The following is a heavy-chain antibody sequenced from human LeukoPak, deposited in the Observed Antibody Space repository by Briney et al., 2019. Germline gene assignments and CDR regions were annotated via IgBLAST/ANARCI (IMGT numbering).Heavy chain of an antibody. CDR2: IHTSGST. CDR1: GGSISSYY. V-gene: IGHV4-4*07. J-gene: IGHJ4*02. CDR3: ARDRYYYDSSGGRGLGY. D-gene: IGHD3-22*01. Sequence: PPETLSLTCTVSGGSISSYYWSWIRQPAGKGLEWIGRIHTSGSTNYNPSLKSRVTMSVDTSKNQFSLKLSSVTAADTAVYYCARDRYYYDSSGGRGLGYWGQGTLVTVSS.